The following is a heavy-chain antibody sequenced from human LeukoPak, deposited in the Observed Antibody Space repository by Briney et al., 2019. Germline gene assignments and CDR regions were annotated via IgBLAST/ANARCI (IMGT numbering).Heavy chain of an antibody. D-gene: IGHD3-22*01. J-gene: IGHJ5*02. CDR2: ISPGGGPT. CDR1: GFPFSSHG. V-gene: IGHV3-23*01. CDR3: ARDLGQYYDTSDNWFDP. Sequence: GGSLRLSCAGSGFPFSSHGMNWVRQAPGKGLEWVSGISPGGGPTYYADSVKGRFTISRDDLKSTLYLQMKTLRAEDTAVYYCARDLGQYYDTSDNWFDPWGQGTLVTVSS.